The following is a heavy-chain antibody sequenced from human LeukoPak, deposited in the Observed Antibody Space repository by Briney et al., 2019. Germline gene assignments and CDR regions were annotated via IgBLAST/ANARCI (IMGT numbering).Heavy chain of an antibody. CDR1: GLPFSHSG. J-gene: IGHJ4*02. V-gene: IGHV3-30*02. CDR2: IRYDGSNK. CDR3: FGITVTDVPY. D-gene: IGHD1-7*01. Sequence: PGGSLRLSCAASGLPFSHSGMHWVRQAPGKGLEWVAFIRYDGSNKYYADSVKGRFTISRDNSKNALYLQMNSLRGEDTAVYYCFGITVTDVPYWGQGTLDTVSS.